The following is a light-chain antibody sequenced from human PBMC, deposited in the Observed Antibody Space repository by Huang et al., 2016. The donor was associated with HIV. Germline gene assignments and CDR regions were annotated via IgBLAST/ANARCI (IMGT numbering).Light chain of an antibody. Sequence: DIQMTQSPSSLSASVGDRVTITCQASQDISNYLSWYQHKPGRAPKPLIFDASSLETGVPSRFSGSGSGTYFTLTIASHQPEDVATYYCQHYDDPYTFGQGTKLEIK. CDR1: QDISNY. CDR3: QHYDDPYT. V-gene: IGKV1-33*01. CDR2: DAS. J-gene: IGKJ2*01.